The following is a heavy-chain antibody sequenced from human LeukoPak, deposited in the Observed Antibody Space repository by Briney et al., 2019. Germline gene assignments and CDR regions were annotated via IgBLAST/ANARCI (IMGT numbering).Heavy chain of an antibody. CDR3: ARDQPRDEGWYGRNYYYYGMDV. Sequence: PGGSLRLSCAASGFTFSSYWMHWVRQAPGKGLVWVSRINTDGSSTSYADSVKGRFTISRDNAKNTLYLQMNSLRAEDTAVYYCARDQPRDEGWYGRNYYYYGMDVWGQGTTVTVSS. CDR1: GFTFSSYW. V-gene: IGHV3-74*01. CDR2: INTDGSST. J-gene: IGHJ6*02. D-gene: IGHD6-19*01.